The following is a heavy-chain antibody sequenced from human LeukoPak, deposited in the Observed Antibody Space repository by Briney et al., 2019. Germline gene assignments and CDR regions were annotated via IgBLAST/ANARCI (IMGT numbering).Heavy chain of an antibody. CDR1: GGSISSYY. CDR2: IYYSGNT. V-gene: IGHV4-59*01. Sequence: SETLSLTCTVSGGSISSYYWSWIRQPPGKGLERIGYIYYSGNTNYNPSLQSRVTISVDTSKNQFSLKLSSVTAADTAVYYCARDFSRHLYYFDYWGQGTLVTVSS. J-gene: IGHJ4*02. D-gene: IGHD1-1*01. CDR3: ARDFSRHLYYFDY.